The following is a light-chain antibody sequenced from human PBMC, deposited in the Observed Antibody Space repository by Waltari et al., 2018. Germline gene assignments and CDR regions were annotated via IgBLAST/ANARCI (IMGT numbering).Light chain of an antibody. CDR3: MILYNNAVV. V-gene: IGLV5-45*01. CDR2: FRSDSDI. CDR1: RGINADTYK. J-gene: IGLJ3*02. Sequence: QAVVTQPASLSASPGASASLTCTLHRGINADTYKIYWYRQRPGSPPQFLRKFRSDSDIKRGSGVPSRLSGSKDTSANAGVLFISGLQSEDEADYYCMILYNNAVVCGGGTKLTVL.